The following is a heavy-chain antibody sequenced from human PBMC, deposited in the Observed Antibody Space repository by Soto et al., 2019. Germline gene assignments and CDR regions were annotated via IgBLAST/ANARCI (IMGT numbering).Heavy chain of an antibody. CDR3: ARHPHDILTSHEPFDT. CDR2: VYYSGTT. CDR1: GGSINNYS. J-gene: IGHJ3*02. V-gene: IGHV4-59*08. Sequence: PSETLSFSCTVSGGSINNYSWSWIRQSPGKGLEWIGYVYYSGTTNYNPTLKSRITILVDTSENQFSLKLTSVTAADTAVYFCARHPHDILTSHEPFDTWGQGRVVT. D-gene: IGHD3-9*01.